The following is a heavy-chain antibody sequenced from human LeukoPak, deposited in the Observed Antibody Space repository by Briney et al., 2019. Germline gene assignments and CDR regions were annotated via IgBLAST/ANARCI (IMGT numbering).Heavy chain of an antibody. Sequence: SGPTLVNPTETLTLTSTFSGCSIRTGGGGVGWIRQPPGKALEWLALIYWDDDKRYSPSLKSRLTITKDTSKNQVVLTMTNMDPVDTATYYCALHSEVGVVNDYWGQGTLVTVSS. D-gene: IGHD3-3*01. CDR1: GCSIRTGGGG. CDR3: ALHSEVGVVNDY. J-gene: IGHJ4*02. V-gene: IGHV2-5*02. CDR2: IYWDDDK.